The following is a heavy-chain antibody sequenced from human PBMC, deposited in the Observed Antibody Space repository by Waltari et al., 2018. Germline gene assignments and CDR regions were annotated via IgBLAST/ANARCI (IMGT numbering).Heavy chain of an antibody. V-gene: IGHV1-2*02. CDR2: INPNSGRT. CDR3: ARDDHCDF. J-gene: IGHJ4*02. CDR1: GYKFTGFY. Sequence: GYKFTGFYMHWLRQAPGKGLEWMGWINPNSGRTRYAQKFEDRVIMSRDTSTSTAFMELTGLRPDDTAVYYCARDDHCDFWGQGTLVTVSS.